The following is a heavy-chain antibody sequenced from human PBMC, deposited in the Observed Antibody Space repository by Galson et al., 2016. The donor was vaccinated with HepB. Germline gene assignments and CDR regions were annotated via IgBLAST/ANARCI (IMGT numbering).Heavy chain of an antibody. CDR3: ARSQSGSYLDWFDP. J-gene: IGHJ5*02. CDR1: GFIFADYP. V-gene: IGHV3-11*06. Sequence: SLRLSCAASGFIFADYPMHWVRQAPGKGLEWVSYISFSRSYTKYAESVKGRFTISRDNAKNSLYLQMNSLRAEDTAIYYCARSQSGSYLDWFDPWGQGTLVIVSS. D-gene: IGHD1-26*01. CDR2: ISFSRSYT.